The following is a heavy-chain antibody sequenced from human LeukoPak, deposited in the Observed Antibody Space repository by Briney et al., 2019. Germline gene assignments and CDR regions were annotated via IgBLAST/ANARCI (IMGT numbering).Heavy chain of an antibody. Sequence: GGSLRFSCAASGFTFSSYWMHWVRQAPGKGLVWVSRTNSDGSSTTYADSVKGRFTISRDNARNTLDLQMNGLRAEDTAVYYCVRDGPMVRGVVGSAFDIWGQGTMVTVSS. D-gene: IGHD3-10*01. CDR1: GFTFSSYW. V-gene: IGHV3-74*03. CDR3: VRDGPMVRGVVGSAFDI. CDR2: TNSDGSST. J-gene: IGHJ3*02.